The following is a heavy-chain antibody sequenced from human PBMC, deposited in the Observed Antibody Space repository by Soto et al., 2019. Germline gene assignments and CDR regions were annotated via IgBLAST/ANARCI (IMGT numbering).Heavy chain of an antibody. V-gene: IGHV4-39*01. Sequence: PSETLSLTCTVSGGSISSSSYYWDWIRQPPGKGLEWIGSIYYSGSTYYSPSLKSRVTISVDTSKNQFSLKLNSVTAADTAVYYCARHANDYGDFLGQGTLVTVSS. J-gene: IGHJ4*02. CDR3: ARHANDYGDF. CDR1: GGSISSSSYY. CDR2: IYYSGST.